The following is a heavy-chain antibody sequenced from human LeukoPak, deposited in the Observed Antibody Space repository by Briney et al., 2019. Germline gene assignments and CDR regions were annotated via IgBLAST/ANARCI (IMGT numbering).Heavy chain of an antibody. V-gene: IGHV1-69*13. Sequence: ASVKVSCKASGGTFSSYAISWVRQAPGQGLEWMGGIIPIFGTANYAQKFQGGVTITADESTSTAYMELSSLRSEDTAVYYCARGAGWYYGMDVWGQGTTVTVSS. D-gene: IGHD2-15*01. J-gene: IGHJ6*02. CDR3: ARGAGWYYGMDV. CDR1: GGTFSSYA. CDR2: IIPIFGTA.